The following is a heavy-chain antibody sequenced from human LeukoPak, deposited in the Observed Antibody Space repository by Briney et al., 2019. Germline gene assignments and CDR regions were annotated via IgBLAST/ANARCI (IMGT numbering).Heavy chain of an antibody. Sequence: PSETLSLTCTVSGGSISSHYWSWIRQPPGKGLEWIGYIYYSGSTNYNPSLKSRVTISVDTSKNQFSLKLSSVTAADTAVYYCANGPAAGGGWFDPWGQGTLVTASS. CDR1: GGSISSHY. J-gene: IGHJ5*02. CDR2: IYYSGST. D-gene: IGHD2-2*01. V-gene: IGHV4-59*11. CDR3: ANGPAAGGGWFDP.